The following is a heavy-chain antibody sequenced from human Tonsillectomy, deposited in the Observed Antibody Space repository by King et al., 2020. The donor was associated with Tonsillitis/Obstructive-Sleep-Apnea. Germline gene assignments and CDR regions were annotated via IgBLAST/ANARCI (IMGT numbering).Heavy chain of an antibody. D-gene: IGHD4-11*01. CDR1: GFTFSSYE. CDR3: ARDPPTVTTEYYYYYYMDV. J-gene: IGHJ6*03. CDR2: ISSSGSTI. V-gene: IGHV3-48*03. Sequence: VQLVESGGGLVQPGGSLRLSCAASGFTFSSYEMNWVRQAPGKGPEWVSYISSSGSTIYYADSVKGRFTISRDNAKNSLYLQMNSLRAEDTAVYYCARDPPTVTTEYYYYYYMDVWGKGTAVTVSS.